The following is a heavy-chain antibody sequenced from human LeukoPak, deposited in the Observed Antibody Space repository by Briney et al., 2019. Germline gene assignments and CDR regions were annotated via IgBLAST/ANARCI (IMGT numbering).Heavy chain of an antibody. J-gene: IGHJ4*02. D-gene: IGHD6-19*01. CDR3: ASDSSGWYLGGPFDY. Sequence: SEALSLTCAVSVYSICSGYYWGWTRQPPGKELDGVGSFYHGGSTYYNPSLKSRVTNSVDTSKNQFSLKLSSVTAADTAVYYWASDSSGWYLGGPFDYWGQGTLVTVSS. CDR2: FYHGGST. V-gene: IGHV4-38-2*01. CDR1: VYSICSGYY.